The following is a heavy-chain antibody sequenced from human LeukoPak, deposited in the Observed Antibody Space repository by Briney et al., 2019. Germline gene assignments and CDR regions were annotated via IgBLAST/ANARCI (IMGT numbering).Heavy chain of an antibody. CDR1: GFTFSSFW. D-gene: IGHD3-22*01. CDR3: ARGEYYYDGGY. CDR2: IKQDGSEK. Sequence: QPGGSLRLTCAASGFTFSSFWMSWVRQAPGKGLEWVANIKQDGSEKYYVDSVKGRFTISRDNAKNSLFLQMNSLRVEETAVYYCARGEYYYDGGYWGQGTLATVSS. V-gene: IGHV3-7*04. J-gene: IGHJ4*02.